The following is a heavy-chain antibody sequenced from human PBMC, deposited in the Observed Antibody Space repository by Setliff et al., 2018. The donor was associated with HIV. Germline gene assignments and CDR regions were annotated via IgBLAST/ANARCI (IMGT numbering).Heavy chain of an antibody. V-gene: IGHV1-3*04. CDR2: ISIGNGNT. Sequence: GASVKVSCKASGYTFTTYAIHWVRQAPGQGLEWMGWISIGNGNTKYSQKLQGRVTITRDTFASTAYMDLSSLRSEDTAVYYCARVDYYDSSGYWHFDYWGQGTLVTVSS. CDR1: GYTFTTYA. D-gene: IGHD3-22*01. J-gene: IGHJ4*02. CDR3: ARVDYYDSSGYWHFDY.